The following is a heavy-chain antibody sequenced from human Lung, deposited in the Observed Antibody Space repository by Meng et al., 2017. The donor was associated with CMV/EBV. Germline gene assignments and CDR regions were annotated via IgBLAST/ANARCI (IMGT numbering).Heavy chain of an antibody. Sequence: QTXSLTXXISVDSFSTNTATWHWIRQSPSGGLEWLGRTYYRSKSYNDYAVSVRGRITINPDTSKNQFSLQLNSVTPDDTALYFCARATSSEWSNYFDSWGQGTLVTVSS. CDR2: TYYRSKSYN. CDR1: VDSFSTNTAT. D-gene: IGHD6-19*01. CDR3: ARATSSEWSNYFDS. J-gene: IGHJ4*02. V-gene: IGHV6-1*01.